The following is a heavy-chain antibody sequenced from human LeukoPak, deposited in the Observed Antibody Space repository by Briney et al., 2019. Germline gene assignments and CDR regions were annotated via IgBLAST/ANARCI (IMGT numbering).Heavy chain of an antibody. CDR1: GFTFSSYA. CDR3: AKDRWGFQYGAFDI. Sequence: HPGGSLRLSCAASGFTFSSYAMSWVRQAPGKGLEWVSAISGSGGSTYYADSVKGRFTIFRDNSKNTLYLQMNSLRAEDTAVYYCAKDRWGFQYGAFDIWGQGTMVTVSS. J-gene: IGHJ3*02. V-gene: IGHV3-23*01. CDR2: ISGSGGST. D-gene: IGHD7-27*01.